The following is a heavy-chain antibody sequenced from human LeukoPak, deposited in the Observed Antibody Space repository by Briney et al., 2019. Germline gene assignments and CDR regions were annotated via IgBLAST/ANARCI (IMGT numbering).Heavy chain of an antibody. J-gene: IGHJ3*02. Sequence: SETLSLTCAVSGGSISSSNWWSWVRQPPGKGLEWIGEIYHSGSTNYNPSLKSRVTISVDKSKNQFSLKLSSVTAADTAMYFCARHVDTALIGAFHIWGQGTMVTVS. D-gene: IGHD5-18*01. CDR1: GGSISSSNW. CDR2: IYHSGST. V-gene: IGHV4-4*02. CDR3: ARHVDTALIGAFHI.